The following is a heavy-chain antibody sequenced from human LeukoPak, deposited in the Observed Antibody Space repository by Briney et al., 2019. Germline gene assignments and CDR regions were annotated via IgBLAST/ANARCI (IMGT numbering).Heavy chain of an antibody. CDR2: IYTSGST. CDR3: ARRGAAGYYYYMDV. J-gene: IGHJ6*03. D-gene: IGHD3-10*01. CDR1: GGSISSYY. V-gene: IGHV4-4*09. Sequence: SETLSLTCTVSGGSISSYYWSWIRQPPGKELEWIGYIYTSGSTNYNPSLKSRVTISVDTSKNQFSLKLSSVTAADTAVYYCARRGAAGYYYYMDVWGKGTTATVSS.